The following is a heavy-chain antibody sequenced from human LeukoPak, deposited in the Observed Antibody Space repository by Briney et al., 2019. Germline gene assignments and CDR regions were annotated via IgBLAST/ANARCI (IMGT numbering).Heavy chain of an antibody. D-gene: IGHD3-22*01. CDR2: ISGSGGST. V-gene: IGHV3-23*01. J-gene: IGHJ6*03. Sequence: GGSLRLSCAASGFTFSSYAMSWVRQAPGQGLEGVSAISGSGGSTYYADSVKGRFTISRDNSKNTLYLQMHSLRAEDTAVYYCAKSPRLYYYDTSGPFYYYYYMDVWGKGTLVTISS. CDR3: AKSPRLYYYDTSGPFYYYYYMDV. CDR1: GFTFSSYA.